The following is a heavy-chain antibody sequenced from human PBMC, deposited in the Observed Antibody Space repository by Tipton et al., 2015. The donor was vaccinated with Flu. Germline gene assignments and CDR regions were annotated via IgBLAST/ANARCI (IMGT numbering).Heavy chain of an antibody. CDR1: GYTFTGYY. Sequence: QLVQSGAEVKKPGASVKVSCKASGYTFTGYYMHWVRQAPGQGLEWMGWINPNSGGTNYAQKFQGRVTMTRDTSISTAYMELSRLRSDDTAVYYCARVYYYDSSGYYRPTHFDYWGQGTLVTVSS. J-gene: IGHJ4*02. D-gene: IGHD3-22*01. V-gene: IGHV1-2*02. CDR2: INPNSGGT. CDR3: ARVYYYDSSGYYRPTHFDY.